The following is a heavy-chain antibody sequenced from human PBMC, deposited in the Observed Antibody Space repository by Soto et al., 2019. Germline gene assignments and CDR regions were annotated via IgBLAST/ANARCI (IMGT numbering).Heavy chain of an antibody. CDR3: ARVGGKAFDI. J-gene: IGHJ3*02. Sequence: QVQLQESGPGLVKPSETLSLTCTVSGGSISSYYWSWIRQPPGKGLEWIGYIYYSGGTNYNPSLKRRVTISVDTSKNQFSLKLSSVTAAETAVYYCARVGGKAFDIWGQGTMVTVSS. V-gene: IGHV4-59*01. CDR1: GGSISSYY. CDR2: IYYSGGT. D-gene: IGHD3-16*01.